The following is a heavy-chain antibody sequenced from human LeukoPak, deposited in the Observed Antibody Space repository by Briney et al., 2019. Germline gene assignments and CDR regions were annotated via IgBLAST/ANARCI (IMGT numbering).Heavy chain of an antibody. J-gene: IGHJ4*02. CDR2: IYYTGNT. Sequence: PSQTLSLTCTVSGGSIATGGYYWTWIRQHPGKGLGWIGYIYYTGNTYYNPSLKSRLTISLDTSKNQFSLRLSSVTAADTAIYYCARVMTGTTHYNYWGQGTLVTVSS. D-gene: IGHD1-7*01. V-gene: IGHV4-31*03. CDR1: GGSIATGGYY. CDR3: ARVMTGTTHYNY.